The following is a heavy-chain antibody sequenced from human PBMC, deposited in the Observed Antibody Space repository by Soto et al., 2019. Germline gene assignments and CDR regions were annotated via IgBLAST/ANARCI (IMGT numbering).Heavy chain of an antibody. CDR1: GGSISSYY. V-gene: IGHV4-59*08. J-gene: IGHJ4*02. CDR3: ARLREYDSSPDY. CDR2: IYYSGST. D-gene: IGHD3-22*01. Sequence: SETLSLTCTVSGGSISSYYWSWIRQPPGKGLEWIGYIYYSGSTNYNPSLKSRVTISVDTSKNQFSLKLSSVTAADTAVYYCARLREYDSSPDYWGQGTLVTVSS.